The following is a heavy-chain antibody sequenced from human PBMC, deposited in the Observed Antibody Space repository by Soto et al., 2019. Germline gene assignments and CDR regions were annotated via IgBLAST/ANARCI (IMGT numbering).Heavy chain of an antibody. J-gene: IGHJ4*02. CDR2: IYYSGST. D-gene: IGHD6-6*01. CDR1: GFSISSYY. Sequence: SETLSLTCTVSGFSISSYYWSWIRQPPGKGLEWIGYIYYSGSTNYNPSLKSRVTISVDTSKNQFSLKLSSVTAADTAVYYCARVDDSSSGLDYWGQGTLVTVSS. CDR3: ARVDDSSSGLDY. V-gene: IGHV4-59*01.